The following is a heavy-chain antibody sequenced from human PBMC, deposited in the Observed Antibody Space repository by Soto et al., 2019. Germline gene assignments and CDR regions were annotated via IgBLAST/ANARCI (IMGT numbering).Heavy chain of an antibody. D-gene: IGHD3-9*01. V-gene: IGHV2-5*01. CDR2: IYWNDDK. CDR3: PHAVPVFYDILPGYP. Sequence: QITLKESGPTLVKPTQTLTLTCTFSGFSLSTSGVGVGWIRQPPGKALEWLALIYWNDDKRYSPSLKSRLTITKDSPKTRVVLTIPTWLPENKTKYDCPHAVPVFYDILPGYPGGRGPRVTVP. CDR1: GFSLSTSGVG. J-gene: IGHJ5*02.